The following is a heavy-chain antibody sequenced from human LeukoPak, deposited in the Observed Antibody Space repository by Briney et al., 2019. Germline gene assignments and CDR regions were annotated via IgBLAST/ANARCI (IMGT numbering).Heavy chain of an antibody. V-gene: IGHV4-59*01. J-gene: IGHJ4*02. D-gene: IGHD3-22*01. CDR3: ARSIMIVGLFDY. CDR1: GGSISSYY. CDR2: IYYSGST. Sequence: SETLSLTCTVSGGSISSYYWSWIRQPPGKGLEWIGYIYYSGSTNYNPSLKSRVTISVDTSKNQFSLKLSSVTAADTAVYYCARSIMIVGLFDYWGQGTLVTVSS.